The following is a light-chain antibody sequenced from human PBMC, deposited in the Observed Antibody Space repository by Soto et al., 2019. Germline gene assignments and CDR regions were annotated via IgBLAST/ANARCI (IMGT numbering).Light chain of an antibody. J-gene: IGKJ1*01. V-gene: IGKV3-11*01. CDR3: QQYSSWLWT. Sequence: EILLTQSPATLSLSPGERASLVCRARQSIGGFLAWYQQRPGQAPRLLIYEASNRPTGIPARFSGSGSGTDFTLTISSLEPEDFAVYYCQQYSSWLWTFGQGTKVDIK. CDR2: EAS. CDR1: QSIGGF.